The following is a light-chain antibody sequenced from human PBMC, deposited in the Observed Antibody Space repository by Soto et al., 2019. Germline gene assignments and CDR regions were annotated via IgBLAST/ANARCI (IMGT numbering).Light chain of an antibody. CDR3: QQYHSTPPRWP. Sequence: DIVMTQSPDSLTLSLGERATITCRSSRTVLSVSYNQYYLNWYQHKPRQPPKLLIYWASTRESGVPDRFTGSGSGTNFTLTINSLQAEDVAVYYCQQYHSTPPRWPFGQGTRVEI. V-gene: IGKV4-1*01. J-gene: IGKJ1*01. CDR2: WAS. CDR1: RTVLSVSYNQYY.